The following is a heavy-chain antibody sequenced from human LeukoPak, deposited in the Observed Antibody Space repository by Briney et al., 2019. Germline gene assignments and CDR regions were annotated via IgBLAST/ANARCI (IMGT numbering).Heavy chain of an antibody. V-gene: IGHV3-74*03. D-gene: IGHD2-15*01. Sequence: GGSLRLSCAASGFTFSSYWMHWVRQAPGKGRVWVSRINSDGSRTTYADSMKGRFTISRDNSKNTLYLQMNNLRVEDAAVYYCARPHCGGGSCYLDYWGQGTLVTVSS. J-gene: IGHJ4*02. CDR1: GFTFSSYW. CDR2: INSDGSRT. CDR3: ARPHCGGGSCYLDY.